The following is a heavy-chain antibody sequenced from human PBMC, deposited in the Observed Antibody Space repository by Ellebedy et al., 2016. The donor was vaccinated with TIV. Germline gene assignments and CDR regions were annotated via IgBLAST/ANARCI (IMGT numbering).Heavy chain of an antibody. Sequence: PGGSLRLSCAASGFTFSSYWMSWVRQAPGKGLEWVANIKEDGSEKYYVDSVKCRFTISRDNAKNSLYLQMNSLRAEETAVYYCARVYDSIDHWGQGTLVTVSS. D-gene: IGHD3-22*01. CDR1: GFTFSSYW. CDR2: IKEDGSEK. V-gene: IGHV3-7*01. J-gene: IGHJ4*02. CDR3: ARVYDSIDH.